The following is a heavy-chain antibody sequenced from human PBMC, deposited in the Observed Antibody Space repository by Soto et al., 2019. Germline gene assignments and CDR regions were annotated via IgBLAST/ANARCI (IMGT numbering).Heavy chain of an antibody. CDR2: IYYSGTH. CDR3: ARVQRATLYFDH. D-gene: IGHD5-12*01. CDR1: GGSINNYY. V-gene: IGHV4-59*01. J-gene: IGHJ4*02. Sequence: QVQLRESGPGLVKPSETLSLTCYVSGGSINNYYWSWVRQPPGKGLEWIGYIYYSGTHNYNPSLESRLTISVDTSKNQFSLSLSSVTAADTAVYYCARVQRATLYFDHWGQGTLVTVSS.